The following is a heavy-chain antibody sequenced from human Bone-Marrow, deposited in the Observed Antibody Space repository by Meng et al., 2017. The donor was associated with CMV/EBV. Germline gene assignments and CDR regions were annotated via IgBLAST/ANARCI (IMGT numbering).Heavy chain of an antibody. CDR1: GYTFTALS. V-gene: IGHV1-24*01. J-gene: IGHJ3*01. Sequence: ASVKVSCKVSGYTFTALSRHWVRQAPGKGLEWMGGFDPEDGEIMYAQKFQGRVTMTEDTSTDTDYMELSSLTSEDTAVYFCATAGIAVSGTAPDAFDVWGQGTMATVPS. CDR3: ATAGIAVSGTAPDAFDV. CDR2: FDPEDGEI. D-gene: IGHD6-19*01.